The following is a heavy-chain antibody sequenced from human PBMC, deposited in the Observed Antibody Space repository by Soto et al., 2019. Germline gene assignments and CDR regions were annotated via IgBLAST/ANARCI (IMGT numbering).Heavy chain of an antibody. Sequence: EVQLVESGGGLVQPGGSLRLSCAASGFTFSSYEMNWVRQAPGKGLEWVSYISSSGSTIYYADSVKGRFTISRDNAKNSLYLQMNSLRAEDTAVYYCARDRSSGWYAYYFDYWGQGTLFTVSS. CDR1: GFTFSSYE. V-gene: IGHV3-48*03. CDR3: ARDRSSGWYAYYFDY. CDR2: ISSSGSTI. D-gene: IGHD6-19*01. J-gene: IGHJ4*02.